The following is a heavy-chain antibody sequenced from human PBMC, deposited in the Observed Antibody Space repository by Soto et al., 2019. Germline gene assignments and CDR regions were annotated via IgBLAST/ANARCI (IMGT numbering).Heavy chain of an antibody. Sequence: SVKVSCKASGGTFSSYAISWVRQAPGQGLEWMGGIIPIFGTANYAQKFQGRVTITADESTSTAYMELSSLRSEDTAVYYCARVPAANIYYYYGMDVWGQGTTVTVS. J-gene: IGHJ6*02. V-gene: IGHV1-69*13. CDR1: GGTFSSYA. CDR2: IIPIFGTA. CDR3: ARVPAANIYYYYGMDV. D-gene: IGHD2-2*01.